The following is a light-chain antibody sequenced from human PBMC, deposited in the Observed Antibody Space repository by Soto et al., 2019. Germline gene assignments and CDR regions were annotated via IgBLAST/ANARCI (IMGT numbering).Light chain of an antibody. Sequence: EIVMTQSPATLSVSPGERVTLSCRASQSALSNLAWYQQKPGQIPRLLIYDASTRATDIPARFSGSGSGTEFTLTISSLLSEDFAVYYCHQYYKWPLTFGGGTKVDNK. CDR3: HQYYKWPLT. CDR2: DAS. V-gene: IGKV3-15*01. CDR1: QSALSN. J-gene: IGKJ4*01.